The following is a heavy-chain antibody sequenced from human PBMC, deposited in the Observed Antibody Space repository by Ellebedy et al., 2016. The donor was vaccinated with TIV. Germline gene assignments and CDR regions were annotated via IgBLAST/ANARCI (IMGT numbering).Heavy chain of an antibody. V-gene: IGHV3-7*03. Sequence: GESLKISCAASGFTFSDYWMSWVRQAPGKGLQWVANINRDGSAKHYLESLKGRFTISRDNAKNSLNLQLNSLRVEDGAVYYCGSLGTYVADRGLDSWGQGTLVTVSS. CDR3: GSLGTYVADRGLDS. CDR1: GFTFSDYW. J-gene: IGHJ5*01. D-gene: IGHD6-6*01. CDR2: INRDGSAK.